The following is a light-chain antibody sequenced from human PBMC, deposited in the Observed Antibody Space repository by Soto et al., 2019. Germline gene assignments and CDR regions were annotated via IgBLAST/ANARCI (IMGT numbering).Light chain of an antibody. J-gene: IGKJ1*01. Sequence: IVLTQSPGTLSLSPGERATLSCRASQSVSSNLAWYQHKPGQAPRLLTYGASTRATGIPDRFSGSGSGTDFTLTISRLEPEDFAVYYCQQYGSSPWTFGQGTKVDIK. CDR1: QSVSSN. CDR3: QQYGSSPWT. CDR2: GAS. V-gene: IGKV3-20*01.